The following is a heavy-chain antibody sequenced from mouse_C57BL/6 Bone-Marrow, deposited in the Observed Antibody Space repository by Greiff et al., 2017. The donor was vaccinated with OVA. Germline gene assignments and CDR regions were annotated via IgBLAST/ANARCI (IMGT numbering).Heavy chain of an antibody. CDR2: INPNNGGT. CDR3: ARRFYYRFAD. V-gene: IGHV1-18*01. J-gene: IGHJ3*01. Sequence: VQLQQSGPELVKPGASVKIPCKASGYTFTDYNMDWVKQSHGKSLEWIGDINPNNGGTIYNQKFKGKATLTVDKSSSTAYMELRSLTSEDTAVYYCARRFYYRFADWGQGTLVTVSA. CDR1: GYTFTDYN. D-gene: IGHD1-1*01.